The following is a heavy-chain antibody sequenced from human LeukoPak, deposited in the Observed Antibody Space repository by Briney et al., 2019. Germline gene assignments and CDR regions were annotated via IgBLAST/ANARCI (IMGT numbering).Heavy chain of an antibody. CDR2: IWYDGSNK. Sequence: PGGSLRLSCAASGFTFSSYGMHWVRQAPGKGLEWVAVIWYDGSNKYYADSVKGRFTISRDNSKNTLYLQMNSLRAEDTAVYYCARATRDITMVRGVKEYFDYWGQGTLVTVSS. V-gene: IGHV3-33*08. J-gene: IGHJ4*02. CDR1: GFTFSSYG. CDR3: ARATRDITMVRGVKEYFDY. D-gene: IGHD3-10*01.